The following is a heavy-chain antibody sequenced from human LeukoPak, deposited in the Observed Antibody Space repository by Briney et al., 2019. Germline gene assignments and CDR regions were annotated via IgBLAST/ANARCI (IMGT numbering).Heavy chain of an antibody. CDR2: VTANSDNI. V-gene: IGHV3-23*01. D-gene: IGHD3-10*01. CDR1: GFTFSSYH. Sequence: PGGSLRLSCAASGFTFSSYHLSWVRQIPGKGLEWLSVVTANSDNICYADSVKGRFTISRDNSKDTLYLQMNGLRAEDSALYYCANLQKGNYKANFWGQGTLVTVSS. CDR3: ANLQKGNYKANF. J-gene: IGHJ4*02.